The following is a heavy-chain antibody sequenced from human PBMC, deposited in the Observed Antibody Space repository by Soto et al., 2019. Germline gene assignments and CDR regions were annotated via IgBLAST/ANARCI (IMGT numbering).Heavy chain of an antibody. J-gene: IGHJ4*02. Sequence: EVQVLESGGGLVQPGGSLRLSCSASGFTFRNFAMGWVRQAPGKGLEWVSTISDSGGSPYYADSVKGRFTISRDNSKNTLYLQRNSLGAEDTAVYYCAKESGADFGDYYDYGGQGTLVSVSS. D-gene: IGHD4-17*01. CDR3: AKESGADFGDYYDY. CDR1: GFTFRNFA. CDR2: ISDSGGSP. V-gene: IGHV3-23*01.